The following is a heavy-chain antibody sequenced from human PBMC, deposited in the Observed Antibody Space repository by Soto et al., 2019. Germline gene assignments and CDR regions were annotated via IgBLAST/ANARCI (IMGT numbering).Heavy chain of an antibody. CDR2: VHYSGST. D-gene: IGHD6-13*01. CDR3: ARVDNIVAVKWFDP. J-gene: IGHJ5*02. V-gene: IGHV4-38-2*01. Sequence: SETLSLTCAVSGYSISSGYYWGWIRQPPGKGLEWIGSVHYSGSTYYNPSLKSRVTISIDTSKNQISLKLTSVTAADTAVYYCARVDNIVAVKWFDPWGQGTLVTISS. CDR1: GYSISSGYY.